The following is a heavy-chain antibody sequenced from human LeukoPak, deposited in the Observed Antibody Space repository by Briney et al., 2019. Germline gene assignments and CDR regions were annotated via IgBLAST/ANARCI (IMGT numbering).Heavy chain of an antibody. CDR1: GFSFSDYW. V-gene: IGHV3-7*01. D-gene: IGHD3-22*01. J-gene: IGHJ4*02. CDR2: IKQDGSEK. CDR3: VRVGRLLLRGFDH. Sequence: GGSLRLTCAVSGFSFSDYWMSWVRQPPGKGLEWVANIKQDGSEKYYVDSVKGRFTISRDNAKNSLYLQMNSLRAEDTAVYYCVRVGRLLLRGFDHWGQGTLVTVSS.